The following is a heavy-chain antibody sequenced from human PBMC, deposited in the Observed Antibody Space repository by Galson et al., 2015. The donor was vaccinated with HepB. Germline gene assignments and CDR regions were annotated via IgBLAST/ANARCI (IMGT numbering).Heavy chain of an antibody. V-gene: IGHV1-69*13. CDR2: IIPMYGMT. J-gene: IGHJ5*01. CDR3: ARDFAAGTSLGFDS. CDR1: GTAFSRFS. D-gene: IGHD1-1*01. Sequence: SVKVSCKASGTAFSRFSLNWVRQAPGQGLEWMGRIIPMYGMTNYARKFQGRLTITADESTNTAFIELSSLRSEDTAIYYCARDFAAGTSLGFDSWGQGTLVTVFS.